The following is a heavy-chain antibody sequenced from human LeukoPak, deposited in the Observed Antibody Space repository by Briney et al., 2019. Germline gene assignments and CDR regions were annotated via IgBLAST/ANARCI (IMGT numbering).Heavy chain of an antibody. CDR2: IYPGDSDT. J-gene: IGHJ4*02. D-gene: IGHD6-13*01. CDR1: GYSFTNTF. Sequence: GESLKISCKASGYSFTNTFIGWVRQMPGKGLEWMGIIYPGDSDTRYSLSFQGQVTISVDKSVATAYLQWSSLQASDTAMYYCARPIAAAGTDLGYWGQGALVTVSS. V-gene: IGHV5-51*01. CDR3: ARPIAAAGTDLGY.